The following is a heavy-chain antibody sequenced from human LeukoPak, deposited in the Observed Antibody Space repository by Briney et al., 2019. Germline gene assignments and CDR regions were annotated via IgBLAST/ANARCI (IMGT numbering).Heavy chain of an antibody. CDR3: AREGDDYNNPR. CDR1: GGSVSRGGYY. D-gene: IGHD4-11*01. CDR2: SYYTGST. Sequence: SQTLSLTCTVSGGSVSRGGYYWSWIRHHPGKCLEWIGYSYYTGSTYHNPSLKSRVTISVDTSKNQFSLKLSSVTAADTAVYYCAREGDDYNNPRWGQGTLVTVSS. V-gene: IGHV4-31*03. J-gene: IGHJ4*02.